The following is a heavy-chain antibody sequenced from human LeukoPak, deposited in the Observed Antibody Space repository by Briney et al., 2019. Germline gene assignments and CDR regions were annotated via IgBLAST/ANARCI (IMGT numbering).Heavy chain of an antibody. J-gene: IGHJ6*02. CDR3: ARDIVEEDYYYYGMDV. V-gene: IGHV4-31*03. CDR1: GGSISSGGYY. Sequence: SETLSLTCTVSGGSISSGGYYWSWIRQHPGKGLEWIGYIYYSGSTYYNPSLKSRVTISVDTSKNQFSLKLSSVTAADTAVYYCARDIVEEDYYYYGMDVWGQGTTVTVSS. CDR2: IYYSGST. D-gene: IGHD2-15*01.